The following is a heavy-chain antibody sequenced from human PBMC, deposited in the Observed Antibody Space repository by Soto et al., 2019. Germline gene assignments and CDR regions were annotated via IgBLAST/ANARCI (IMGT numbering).Heavy chain of an antibody. CDR3: ARRGSFWYMRYYYYYGMDV. V-gene: IGHV1-8*01. J-gene: IGHJ6*02. CDR2: MNPNSGNT. CDR1: GYTFTSYD. D-gene: IGHD6-13*01. Sequence: QVQLVQSGAEVKKPGASVKVSCKASGYTFTSYDINWVRQATGQGLEWMGWMNPNSGNTGYAQKFQGRVTMTRNTSISTAYMELSSLRSEDPAVYYCARRGSFWYMRYYYYYGMDVWGQGTTVTVSS.